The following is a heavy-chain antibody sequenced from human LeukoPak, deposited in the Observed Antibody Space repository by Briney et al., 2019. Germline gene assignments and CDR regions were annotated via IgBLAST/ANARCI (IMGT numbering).Heavy chain of an antibody. CDR2: ISGSGGST. J-gene: IGHJ4*02. CDR1: GFTFSSYA. CDR3: AKDGPDLGQWLAKGGYYFDY. D-gene: IGHD6-19*01. Sequence: PGGSLRLSCAASGFTFSSYAMSWVRQAPGKGLEWVSAISGSGGSTYYADSVKGRFTVSRDNSKNTLYLQMNSLRAEDTAVHYCAKDGPDLGQWLAKGGYYFDYWGQGTLVTVSS. V-gene: IGHV3-23*01.